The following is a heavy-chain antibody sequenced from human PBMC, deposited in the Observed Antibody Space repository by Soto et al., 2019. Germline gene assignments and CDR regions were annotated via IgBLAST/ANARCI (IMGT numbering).Heavy chain of an antibody. V-gene: IGHV4-59*01. D-gene: IGHD6-19*01. CDR1: GGSISTYY. J-gene: IGHJ6*02. CDR3: ASDRSSGWEQGYGMDV. CDR2: IYYSGST. Sequence: SETLSLTCTVSGGSISTYYWSWIRQPPGKGLEWIGYIYYSGSTSYNPSLKSRVTISVDTSKNQFSLKLRSVTAADTAVYYCASDRSSGWEQGYGMDVWGQGTTVTVSS.